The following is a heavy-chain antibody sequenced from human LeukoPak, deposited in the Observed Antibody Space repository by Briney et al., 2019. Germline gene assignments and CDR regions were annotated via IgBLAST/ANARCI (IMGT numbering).Heavy chain of an antibody. CDR3: ARERAAGNPSHFDY. V-gene: IGHV4-59*01. J-gene: IGHJ4*02. CDR2: IYYTGST. Sequence: SETLSLTCTISGGSISSYYWSWIRQPPGKGLEWIGYIYYTGSTNHNPSLKSRVTISLDTSKNQFSLKMNSMTAADTAVYYCARERAAGNPSHFDYWGQGSLVTVSS. CDR1: GGSISSYY. D-gene: IGHD6-13*01.